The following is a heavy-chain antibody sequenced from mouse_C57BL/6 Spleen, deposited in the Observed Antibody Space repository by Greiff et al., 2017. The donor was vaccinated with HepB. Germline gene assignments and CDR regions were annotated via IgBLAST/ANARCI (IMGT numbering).Heavy chain of an antibody. Sequence: EVKLMESGGDLVKPGGSLKLSCAASGFTFSSYGMSWVRQTPDKRLEWVATISSGGSYTYYPDSVKGRFTISRDNAKNTLYLQMSSLKSEDTAMYYCARHSGSRGYFDVWGTGTTVTVSS. D-gene: IGHD1-1*01. CDR1: GFTFSSYG. J-gene: IGHJ1*03. CDR3: ARHSGSRGYFDV. V-gene: IGHV5-6*01. CDR2: ISSGGSYT.